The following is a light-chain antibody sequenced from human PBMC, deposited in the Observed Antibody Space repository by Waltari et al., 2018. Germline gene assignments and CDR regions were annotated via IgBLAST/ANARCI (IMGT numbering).Light chain of an antibody. Sequence: EKVLTQSPATLSVSPGETASLPCRASQSVSDNVAWYQQKPGHPPRLLIYGATSRAPGVPGRFRGTGSGTQFTLTISRLQSEDFAFYYCQQYNNWPPEDTFGQGTKLEIK. CDR2: GAT. CDR1: QSVSDN. CDR3: QQYNNWPPEDT. J-gene: IGKJ2*01. V-gene: IGKV3-15*01.